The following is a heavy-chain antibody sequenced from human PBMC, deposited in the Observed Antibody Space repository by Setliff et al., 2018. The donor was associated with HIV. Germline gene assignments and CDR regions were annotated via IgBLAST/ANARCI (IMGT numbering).Heavy chain of an antibody. D-gene: IGHD6-19*01. V-gene: IGHV1-46*01. CDR2: INPGGGST. J-gene: IGHJ5*02. CDR3: ARDSTEGSGWSGGGWSDP. CDR1: ETPSPIT. Sequence: ASVKVSARHLETPSPITICTGVRQAPGQGLEWMGVINPGGGSTSYAQRFQGRLTLTRDTSTSTVYIDLSSLTSEDTALYYCARDSTEGSGWSGGGWSDPWGQGTLVTVSS.